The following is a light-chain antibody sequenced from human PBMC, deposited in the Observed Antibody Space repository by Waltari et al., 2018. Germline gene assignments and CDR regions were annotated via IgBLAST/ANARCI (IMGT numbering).Light chain of an antibody. V-gene: IGLV2-14*01. CDR1: SSDGGGYNY. CDR2: EFS. CDR3: SSYTSSSTSL. Sequence: QSALTQPASVSGSPGQSLTIPCPGTSSDGGGYNYVSWYQQHPGKAPKLMIYEFSNRPSGVSNRFSGSKSGNTASLTISVLHAEDEADYYCSSYTSSSTSLFGTGTMVTFL. J-gene: IGLJ1*01.